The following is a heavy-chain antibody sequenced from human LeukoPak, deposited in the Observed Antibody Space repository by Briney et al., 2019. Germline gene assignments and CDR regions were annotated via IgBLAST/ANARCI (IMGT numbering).Heavy chain of an antibody. CDR3: AREGRFPPEVLPRYFDY. CDR1: GGSISSYY. V-gene: IGHV4-59*12. Sequence: SETLSLTFTVSGGSISSYYWGWIRHPPRKGLEWVGYIYYTGATNYNPSLASRVAISVHASKIQFSLKLNSVTAADTAVYYCAREGRFPPEVLPRYFDYWGQGTLVTVSS. D-gene: IGHD1-26*01. J-gene: IGHJ4*02. CDR2: IYYTGAT.